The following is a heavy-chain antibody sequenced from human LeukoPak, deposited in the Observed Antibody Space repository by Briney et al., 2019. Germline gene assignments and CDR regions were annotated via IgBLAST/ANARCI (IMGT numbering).Heavy chain of an antibody. V-gene: IGHV4-4*07. J-gene: IGHJ4*02. CDR2: IYTSGST. CDR1: GGSISSYS. CDR3: ASSYSGSHPIFDY. D-gene: IGHD1-26*01. Sequence: SETLFLTCTVSGGSISSYSWSWIRQPAGKGLEWIGRIYTSGSTNYNPSLKSRVTMSVDTSKNQFSLKLSSVTAADTAVYYCASSYSGSHPIFDYWGQGTLVTVSS.